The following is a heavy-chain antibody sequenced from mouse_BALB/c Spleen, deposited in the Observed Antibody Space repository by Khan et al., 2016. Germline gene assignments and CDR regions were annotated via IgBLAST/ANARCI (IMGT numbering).Heavy chain of an antibody. J-gene: IGHJ2*01. D-gene: IGHD2-3*01. V-gene: IGHV3-8*02. CDR3: ATYDGYLFDY. CDR2: ISYSGST. CDR1: GDSITSGY. Sequence: EVQLQESGPSLVKPSQTLSLTCSVTGDSITSGYWNWIRKFPGNKLEYMGYISYSGSTYYNPSLKNRLFITRDTSNNRYYLQLNSMTTEDTATYYCATYDGYLFDYWGQGTTLTVSS.